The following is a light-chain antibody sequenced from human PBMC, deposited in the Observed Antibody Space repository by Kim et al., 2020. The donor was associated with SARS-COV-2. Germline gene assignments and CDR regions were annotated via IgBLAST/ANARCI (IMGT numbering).Light chain of an antibody. V-gene: IGKV1-17*01. CDR3: LQHNSYPWT. Sequence: DIQMTQSPSSLSASVGDRVTITCRASQGIGKDLGWYQQKPGKAPKGLIYGASSLQGGVPSRFSGSGSGTEFTLTISSLQPEDFAIYFCLQHNSYPWTFGLGTKLEI. CDR2: GAS. J-gene: IGKJ1*01. CDR1: QGIGKD.